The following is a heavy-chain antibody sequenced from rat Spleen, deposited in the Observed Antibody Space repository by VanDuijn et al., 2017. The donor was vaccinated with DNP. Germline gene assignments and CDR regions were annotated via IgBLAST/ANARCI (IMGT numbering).Heavy chain of an antibody. CDR3: ARGGDGIWFAY. CDR1: GNAFITNY. J-gene: IGHJ3*01. V-gene: IGHV1-43*01. D-gene: IGHD1-1*01. Sequence: QVQLQQSGAELAKPGSSVKISCKASGNAFITNYFGWIKQTTGQGLDYIGYIHTGSGGTAYNEKFKGKATLTVDKSSSTAFMQLTSLTPDDSAVYCARGGDGIWFAYWGQGTLVTVSS. CDR2: IHTGSGGT.